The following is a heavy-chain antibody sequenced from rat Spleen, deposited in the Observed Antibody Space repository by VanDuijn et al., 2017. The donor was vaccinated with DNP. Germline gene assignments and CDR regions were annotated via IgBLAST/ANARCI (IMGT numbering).Heavy chain of an antibody. J-gene: IGHJ4*01. V-gene: IGHV2S13*01. D-gene: IGHD1-11*01. CDR1: GFSLTSYN. Sequence: QVQLKESGPGLVQPSRTLSLICTVSGFSLTSYNVHWVRQPPGKGLEWMGVIWSGGNTDYNSALKSRLSINRDTSKSQVLLKMNSLQTEDTAMYFCARSGNYGNYYTMDAWGQGTSVTVSS. CDR3: ARSGNYGNYYTMDA. CDR2: IWSGGNT.